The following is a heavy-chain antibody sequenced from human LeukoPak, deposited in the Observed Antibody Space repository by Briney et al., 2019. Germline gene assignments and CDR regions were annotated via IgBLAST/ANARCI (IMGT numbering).Heavy chain of an antibody. V-gene: IGHV3-7*01. CDR1: GFTFNSYA. CDR3: ARARDFVVL. Sequence: GGSLGLSCAASGFTFNSYAMSWVRQAPGKGLEWVANIKQDGSEKYYVDSVKGRFTTSRDNAENSLYLQMTSLRAEDTALYYCARARDFVVLWGQGTLVTDSS. J-gene: IGHJ4*02. CDR2: IKQDGSEK. D-gene: IGHD2-2*01.